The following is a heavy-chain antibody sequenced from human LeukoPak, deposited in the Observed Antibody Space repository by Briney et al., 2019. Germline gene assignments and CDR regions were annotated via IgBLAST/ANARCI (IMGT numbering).Heavy chain of an antibody. Sequence: GGSLRLSCAASGFTFSSYWMHWVRQAPGKGLGWVSRINSDGSSTNYADSVKGRFTISRDNAKNTLYLQMNSLRAEDTAVYYCARHRIAAAGTSWFDPWGQGTLVTVSS. CDR1: GFTFSSYW. CDR3: ARHRIAAAGTSWFDP. D-gene: IGHD6-13*01. J-gene: IGHJ5*02. CDR2: INSDGSST. V-gene: IGHV3-74*01.